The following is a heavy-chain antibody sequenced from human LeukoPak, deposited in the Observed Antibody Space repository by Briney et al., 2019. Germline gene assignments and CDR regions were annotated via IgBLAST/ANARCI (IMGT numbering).Heavy chain of an antibody. CDR2: IIPIFGTA. J-gene: IGHJ4*02. CDR3: ARSIAAAAHGGYFDY. D-gene: IGHD6-13*01. V-gene: IGHV1-69*01. CDR1: GGTFSSYA. Sequence: SVKVSCKASGGTFSSYAISWVRQAPGQGLEWMGGIIPIFGTANYARKFQGRVTITADESTSTAYMELSSLRSEDTAVYYCARSIAAAAHGGYFDYWGQGTLVTVSS.